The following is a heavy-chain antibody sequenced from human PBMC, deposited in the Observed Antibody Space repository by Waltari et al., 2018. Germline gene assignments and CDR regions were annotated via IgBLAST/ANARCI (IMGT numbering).Heavy chain of an antibody. Sequence: QLQLQESGPGLVKPSEPLCLTCTVSGASIVSFPYSWAWLRQPPGRGPEWIGTISTAGNTYYNPSLKSRVTLSVDTSKNQFSLKLNAVTAADTAVYFCARRIWTQKYFDYWGQGTLLIVSS. CDR3: ARRIWTQKYFDY. V-gene: IGHV4-39*01. CDR1: GASIVSFPYS. CDR2: ISTAGNT. J-gene: IGHJ4*02. D-gene: IGHD3-3*01.